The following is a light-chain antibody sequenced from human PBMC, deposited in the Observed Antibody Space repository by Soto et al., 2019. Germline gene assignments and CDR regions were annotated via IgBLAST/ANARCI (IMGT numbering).Light chain of an antibody. CDR2: AAS. V-gene: IGKV1-9*01. J-gene: IGKJ5*01. CDR1: QGISSY. CDR3: QQLNSYPRT. Sequence: IQLTQSPSSLSASVGDRVTITCRASQGISSYLAWYQQKQGKAPKLLIYAASTLQSGVPSRFSGSGSGTGFTLTISSLQPEDFATYYCQQLNSYPRTFGQGTRLEIK.